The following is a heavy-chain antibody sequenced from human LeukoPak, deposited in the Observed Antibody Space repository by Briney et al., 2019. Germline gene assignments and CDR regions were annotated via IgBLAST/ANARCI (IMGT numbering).Heavy chain of an antibody. Sequence: SETLSLTCTVSGGSISSHYWSWIRQPPGKGLEWIGYIYYSGSTNYNPSLKSRVTISVDTSKNQFSLKLSSVTAADTAVYYCARGYSSGWYMPHYYYYYGMDVWAKGPRSPSP. V-gene: IGHV4-59*11. CDR1: GGSISSHY. D-gene: IGHD6-19*01. CDR2: IYYSGST. J-gene: IGHJ6*02. CDR3: ARGYSSGWYMPHYYYYYGMDV.